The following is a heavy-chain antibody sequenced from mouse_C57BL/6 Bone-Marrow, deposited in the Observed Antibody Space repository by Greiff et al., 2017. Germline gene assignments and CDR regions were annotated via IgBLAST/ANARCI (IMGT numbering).Heavy chain of an antibody. CDR1: GFTFSSYA. CDR3: ARDIYYGYDRGTFDY. CDR2: ISDGGSYT. V-gene: IGHV5-4*01. Sequence: EVQGVESGGGLVKPGGSLKLSCAASGFTFSSYAMSWVRQTPEKRLEWVATISDGGSYTYYPDNVKGRFTISRDNAKNNLYLQMSHLKSEDTAMYYCARDIYYGYDRGTFDYWGQGTTLTVAS. J-gene: IGHJ2*01. D-gene: IGHD2-2*01.